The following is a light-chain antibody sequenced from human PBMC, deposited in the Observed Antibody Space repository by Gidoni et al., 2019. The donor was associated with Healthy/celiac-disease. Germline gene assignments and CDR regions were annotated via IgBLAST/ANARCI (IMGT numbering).Light chain of an antibody. CDR1: QSISSY. CDR2: AAS. V-gene: IGKV1-39*01. Sequence: IQMTQSPSSLSASVGDRVTITCRASQSISSYLNWYQQKPGKAPKLLIYAASSLQSGVPSRFSGSGSGTDFTLTIGRLQPEDFATYYCQQSYSTPYTFGQXTKLEIK. J-gene: IGKJ2*01. CDR3: QQSYSTPYT.